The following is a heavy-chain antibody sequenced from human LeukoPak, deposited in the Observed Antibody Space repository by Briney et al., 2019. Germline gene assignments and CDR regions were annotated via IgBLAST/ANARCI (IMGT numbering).Heavy chain of an antibody. Sequence: PGRSLRLSCAASGFSFNSYGMHWVRQAPGKGLEWVAVISYDGSNKYYTDSVEGRFTISRDNSKNTLFLQMNSLRGEDTAVYYCAKDRGTTVVIDYWGQGTLVTVSS. CDR3: AKDRGTTVVIDY. J-gene: IGHJ4*02. D-gene: IGHD4-23*01. CDR2: ISYDGSNK. CDR1: GFSFNSYG. V-gene: IGHV3-30*18.